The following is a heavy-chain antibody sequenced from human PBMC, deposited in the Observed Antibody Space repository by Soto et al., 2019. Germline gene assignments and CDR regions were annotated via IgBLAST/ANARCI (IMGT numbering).Heavy chain of an antibody. CDR3: ARDPVVSHSSSWYTSDY. J-gene: IGHJ4*02. Sequence: SVKVSCKASGGTFSSYTISWVRQAPGQGLEWMGRIIPILGIANYAQKFQGRVTITADKSTSTAYMELSSLRSEDTAVYYCARDPVVSHSSSWYTSDYWGQGTLVTVSS. CDR1: GGTFSSYT. D-gene: IGHD6-13*01. CDR2: IIPILGIA. V-gene: IGHV1-69*04.